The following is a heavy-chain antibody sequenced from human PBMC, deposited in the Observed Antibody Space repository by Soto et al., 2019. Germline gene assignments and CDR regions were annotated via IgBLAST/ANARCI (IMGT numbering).Heavy chain of an antibody. CDR1: GGSFSGYY. CDR2: INHSGST. Sequence: PSETLSLTCAVYGGSFSGYYWSWIRRPPGKGLEWIGEINHSGSTNYNPSLKSRVTISVDTSKNQFSLKLSSVTAADTAVYYCGGLRYEYYYNSSGYSFDYWGQGTLVT. D-gene: IGHD3-22*01. V-gene: IGHV4-34*01. CDR3: GGLRYEYYYNSSGYSFDY. J-gene: IGHJ4*02.